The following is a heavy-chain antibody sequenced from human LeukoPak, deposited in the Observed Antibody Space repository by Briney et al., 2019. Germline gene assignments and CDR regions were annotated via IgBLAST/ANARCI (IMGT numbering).Heavy chain of an antibody. CDR3: ARDRYYGYGDN. Sequence: PSETLSLTCIVSGGSISSGDYYWSWIRQPPGKGLEWIGYIYYSGSTYYNPSLKSRVTISVDTSKNQFSLKLSSVTAADTAVYYCARDRYYGYGDNWGQGTLVTVSS. V-gene: IGHV4-30-4*01. CDR1: GGSISSGDYY. CDR2: IYYSGST. D-gene: IGHD3-3*01. J-gene: IGHJ4*02.